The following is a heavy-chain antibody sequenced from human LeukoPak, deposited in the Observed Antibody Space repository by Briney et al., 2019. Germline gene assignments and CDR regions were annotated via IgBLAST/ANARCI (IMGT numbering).Heavy chain of an antibody. D-gene: IGHD2-15*01. Sequence: GSLRLSCAAPGFTFSSYSMNWVRQAPGKGLEWVSSISSSSSYIYYADSVKGRFTISRDNAKNSLYLQMNSLRAEDTAVYYCARELSISYCSGGSCYSDYFDYWGQGTLVTVSS. J-gene: IGHJ4*02. CDR1: GFTFSSYS. CDR3: ARELSISYCSGGSCYSDYFDY. CDR2: ISSSSSYI. V-gene: IGHV3-21*01.